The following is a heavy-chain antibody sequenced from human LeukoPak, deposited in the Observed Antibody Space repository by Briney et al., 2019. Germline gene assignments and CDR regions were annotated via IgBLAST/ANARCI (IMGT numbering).Heavy chain of an antibody. CDR3: GRYGYNGGWFDY. J-gene: IGHJ4*02. D-gene: IGHD5-24*01. V-gene: IGHV3-23*01. Sequence: GSLRLSCAASGFTISSNAMIWVRHAPGKGLKWVSAISGSGGSTSYEDSVKGRITSSTDTSKDTLYLHMISLGAEDTDVYSCGRYGYNGGWFDYWGQGTLVTVSS. CDR1: GFTISSNA. CDR2: ISGSGGST.